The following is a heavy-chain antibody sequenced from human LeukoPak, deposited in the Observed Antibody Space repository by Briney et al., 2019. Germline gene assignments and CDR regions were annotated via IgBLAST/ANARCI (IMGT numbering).Heavy chain of an antibody. CDR2: IHYSGST. Sequence: SETLSLTCTVSGYSISSSSYYWGWIRQPPGKGLEWIGTIHYSGSTYYNTSLKSRVTISVDTSKNQFSLKLRSVTAADTAVYYCARDHQGTYFDFWSGSKANNYYYMDVWGKGTTVTVSS. J-gene: IGHJ6*03. CDR1: GYSISSSSYY. CDR3: ARDHQGTYFDFWSGSKANNYYYMDV. V-gene: IGHV4-39*07. D-gene: IGHD3-3*01.